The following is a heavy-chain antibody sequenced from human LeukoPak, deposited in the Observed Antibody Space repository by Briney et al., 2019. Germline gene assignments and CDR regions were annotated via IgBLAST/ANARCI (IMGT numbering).Heavy chain of an antibody. CDR3: AKGGSGWYVGLFDY. CDR1: GFTFSSSA. Sequence: GGSLRLSCAASGFTFSSSAMSWVRQAPGKGLECVSVISGSGGSTYYADSVKGRFTISRDNSKSMLYLQMNSLRAEDTAVYYCAKGGSGWYVGLFDYWGQGTLVTVSS. V-gene: IGHV3-23*01. CDR2: ISGSGGST. J-gene: IGHJ4*02. D-gene: IGHD6-19*01.